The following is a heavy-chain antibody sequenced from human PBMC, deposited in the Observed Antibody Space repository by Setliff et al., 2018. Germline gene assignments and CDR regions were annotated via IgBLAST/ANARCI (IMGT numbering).Heavy chain of an antibody. V-gene: IGHV1-8*01. J-gene: IGHJ3*01. CDR3: ARPSGLTVVTKGVFDV. CDR2: MNPNSGNT. D-gene: IGHD3-22*01. Sequence: ASVKVSCKASGYTFSSYDINWVRQATGQGLEWMGWMNPNSGNTAYAQKFQGRVTMTRNSSISTAYMELSTLRSEDTAVYYCARPSGLTVVTKGVFDVWGQGTMVTVSS. CDR1: GYTFSSYD.